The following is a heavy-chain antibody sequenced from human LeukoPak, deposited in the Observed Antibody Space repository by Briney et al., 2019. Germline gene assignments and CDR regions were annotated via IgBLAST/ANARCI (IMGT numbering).Heavy chain of an antibody. V-gene: IGHV3-33*01. CDR2: IWYDGSNK. J-gene: IGHJ4*02. Sequence: GGPLRLSCAASGFTFSSYGMHWVRQAPGKGLEWVAVIWYDGSNKYYADSVKGRFTISRDNSKNTLYLQMNSLRAEDTAVYYCARDLSYSSGFLDYWGQGTLVTVSS. CDR1: GFTFSSYG. D-gene: IGHD6-19*01. CDR3: ARDLSYSSGFLDY.